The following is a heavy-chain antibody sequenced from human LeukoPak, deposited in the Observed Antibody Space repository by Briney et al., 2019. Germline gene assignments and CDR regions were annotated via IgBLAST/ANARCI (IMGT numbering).Heavy chain of an antibody. CDR2: ISGSGGST. V-gene: IGHV3-23*01. J-gene: IGHJ4*02. D-gene: IGHD3-3*01. CDR3: AKVVAIRFLEWLLEYFDY. CDR1: GVTFSSYA. Sequence: PGGSLRLSCTASGVTFSSYAMSWVRQAPGKGLEWVSAISGSGGSTYYADSVKGRFTISRDNSKNTLYLQMNSLRAEDTAVYYRAKVVAIRFLEWLLEYFDYWGQGTLVTVSS.